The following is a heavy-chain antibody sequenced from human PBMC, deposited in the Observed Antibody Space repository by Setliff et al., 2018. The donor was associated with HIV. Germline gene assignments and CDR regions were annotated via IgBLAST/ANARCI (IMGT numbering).Heavy chain of an antibody. D-gene: IGHD5-12*01. V-gene: IGHV1-18*01. CDR2: ISAYNGNT. Sequence: GASVKVSCKASGYTFTSYAMNWVRQAPGQGLEWMGWISAYNGNTNYAQKLQGRVTMTTDTSTSTAYMELRSLRSDDTAVYYCARDWLPRVLRYWGQGTLVTVSS. CDR1: GYTFTSYA. CDR3: ARDWLPRVLRY. J-gene: IGHJ4*02.